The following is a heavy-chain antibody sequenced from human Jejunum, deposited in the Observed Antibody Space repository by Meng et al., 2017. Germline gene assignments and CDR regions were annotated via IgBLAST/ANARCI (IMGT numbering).Heavy chain of an antibody. J-gene: IGHJ4*02. Sequence: DVDLVESGGALVKPGGSLRPSCAAPGFTFNTYSMNWVRQAPGKGLEWVSSINSISSYIYYADSVKGRFTISRDNAKNSLYLQMNSLRADDTAIYYCARGYYDSSNYPVDYWGQGTLVTVSS. V-gene: IGHV3-21*01. CDR2: INSISSYI. D-gene: IGHD3-22*01. CDR3: ARGYYDSSNYPVDY. CDR1: GFTFNTYS.